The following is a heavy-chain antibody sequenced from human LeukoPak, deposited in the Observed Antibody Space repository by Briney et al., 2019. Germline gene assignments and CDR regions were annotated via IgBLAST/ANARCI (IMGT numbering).Heavy chain of an antibody. CDR3: AGGNMEHSASYDK. J-gene: IGHJ4*02. D-gene: IGHD1-26*01. CDR2: IYHSGST. CDR1: GGSISSGDYY. V-gene: IGHV4-30-4*02. Sequence: MPSETLSLTCTVSGGSISSGDYYWSWIRQPPGKGLEWIGYIYHSGSTYYNPSLKSRVTISVDTSKNQFSLKLSSVTAADTAMYYCAGGNMEHSASYDKWGQGTLVTVSS.